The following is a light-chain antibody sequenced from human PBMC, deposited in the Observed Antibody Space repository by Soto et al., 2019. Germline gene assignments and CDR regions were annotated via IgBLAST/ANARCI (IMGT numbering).Light chain of an antibody. Sequence: MTQSLSTLSACPGDRVTITCRASQSISSYLAWYQQKPGQAPRLLIYSASSRDTGVPARFSGSGSGTDFTLTISRLQPEDFAVYYCQQYYTSPWTFGQGTKVDIK. CDR1: QSISSY. CDR3: QQYYTSPWT. CDR2: SAS. J-gene: IGKJ1*01. V-gene: IGKV3-15*01.